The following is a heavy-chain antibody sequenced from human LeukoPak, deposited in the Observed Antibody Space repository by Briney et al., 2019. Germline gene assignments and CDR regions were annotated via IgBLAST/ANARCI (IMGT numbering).Heavy chain of an antibody. J-gene: IGHJ4*02. V-gene: IGHV4-59*01. Sequence: PSETLSLTCTVSGGSISSYYWSWIRQPPGKGLEWVGYIYYSGSTNYNPSLKSRVTISVDTSKNQFSLKLSSVTAADTAVYYCARDIAAAGSGYFDSWGLGTLVTVSS. CDR2: IYYSGST. CDR1: GGSISSYY. D-gene: IGHD6-13*01. CDR3: ARDIAAAGSGYFDS.